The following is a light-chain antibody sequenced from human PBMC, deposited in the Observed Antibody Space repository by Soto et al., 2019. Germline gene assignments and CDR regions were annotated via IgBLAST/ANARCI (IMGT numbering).Light chain of an antibody. J-gene: IGKJ1*01. CDR1: QGIKNW. V-gene: IGKV1-12*01. Sequence: DIQMTQSPSYVSASVGDRVTITCRASQGIKNWLAWYQQKPGKAPNLLIYTGSSLQSGVPSRFSGSGSGTDFTLTINSLQPEDFATYYCQQYYSYPRTFGQGTKVDIK. CDR3: QQYYSYPRT. CDR2: TGS.